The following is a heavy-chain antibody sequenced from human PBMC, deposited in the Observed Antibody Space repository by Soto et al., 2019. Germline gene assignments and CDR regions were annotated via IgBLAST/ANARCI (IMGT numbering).Heavy chain of an antibody. D-gene: IGHD1-26*01. V-gene: IGHV3-15*07. J-gene: IGHJ4*02. Sequence: PGESLKISCAASGFTFKNAWMNWVRQAPGKGLEWVGRIKSNTDGGTTDYAAPVKGRFTISRDDSKNTLYLQMSSLKTEDTAVYYCMSRQGGPPVGATFHWGQGTLVTVSS. CDR3: MSRQGGPPVGATFH. CDR2: IKSNTDGGTT. CDR1: GFTFKNAW.